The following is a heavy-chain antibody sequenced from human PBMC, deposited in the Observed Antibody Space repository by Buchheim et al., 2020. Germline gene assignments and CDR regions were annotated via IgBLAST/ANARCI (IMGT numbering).Heavy chain of an antibody. CDR1: GFTFSSYA. J-gene: IGHJ4*02. D-gene: IGHD5-18*01. CDR3: ARSNNYSYLGGLGKDY. V-gene: IGHV3-30-3*01. Sequence: QVQLVESGGGVVQPGRSLRVSCAASGFTFSSYAMHWVRQAPGRGLEWVAVISYDGSQKYCTDSVKGRFTISRDNSKNNLYLQMNSLRAEDTAVYHCARSNNYSYLGGLGKDYWGQGTL. CDR2: ISYDGSQK.